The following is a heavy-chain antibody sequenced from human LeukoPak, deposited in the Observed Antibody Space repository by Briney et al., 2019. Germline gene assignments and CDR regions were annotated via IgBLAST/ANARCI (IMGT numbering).Heavy chain of an antibody. V-gene: IGHV3-48*01. J-gene: IGHJ4*02. CDR3: ARGPTQFDY. CDR2: ISISSSNI. Sequence: GGSLRLSCAASGYTFSSYSMNWVRQAPGKGLEGVSYISISSSNIYYADSVKGRFTISRDNAKNSLYLQMNSLRAEDTAVYYCARGPTQFDYWGQGTLVTVSS. CDR1: GYTFSSYS.